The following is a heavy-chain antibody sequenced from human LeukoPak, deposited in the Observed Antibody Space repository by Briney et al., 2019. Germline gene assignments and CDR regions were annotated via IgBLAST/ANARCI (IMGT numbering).Heavy chain of an antibody. CDR2: IIPIFGTA. Sequence: SVKVFCKASGGTFSSYAISWVRQAPGQGLEWMGGIIPIFGTANYAQKFQGRVTITADESTSTAYMELSSLRSEDTAVYYCARGVGTNYYFDYWGQGTLVTVSP. CDR1: GGTFSSYA. J-gene: IGHJ4*02. D-gene: IGHD1-1*01. CDR3: ARGVGTNYYFDY. V-gene: IGHV1-69*13.